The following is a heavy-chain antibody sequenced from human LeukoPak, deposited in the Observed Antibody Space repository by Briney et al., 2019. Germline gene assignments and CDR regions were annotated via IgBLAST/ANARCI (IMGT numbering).Heavy chain of an antibody. Sequence: GASVKVSCKASGYTFTGYYMRWVRQAPGQGLEWMGWISAYNGNTNYAQKLQGRVTMTTDTSTSTAYMELRSLRSDDTAVYYCASTRDSSIVYAFDIWGQGTMVTVSS. D-gene: IGHD2-15*01. J-gene: IGHJ3*02. CDR1: GYTFTGYY. CDR3: ASTRDSSIVYAFDI. V-gene: IGHV1-18*04. CDR2: ISAYNGNT.